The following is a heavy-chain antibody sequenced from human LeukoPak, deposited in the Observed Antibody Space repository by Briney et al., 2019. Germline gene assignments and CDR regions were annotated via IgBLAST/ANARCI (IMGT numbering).Heavy chain of an antibody. Sequence: ASETLSLTCAVSGGSISSSNWWSWVRQPPGKGLEWIGEIYLSGSTNYNPSLKSRVTISVDMSKNQFSLKLSSVTAADTAVYYCARVRSIAVAGNWFDPWGQGTLVTVSS. V-gene: IGHV4-4*02. J-gene: IGHJ5*02. CDR1: GGSISSSNW. CDR3: ARVRSIAVAGNWFDP. CDR2: IYLSGST. D-gene: IGHD6-19*01.